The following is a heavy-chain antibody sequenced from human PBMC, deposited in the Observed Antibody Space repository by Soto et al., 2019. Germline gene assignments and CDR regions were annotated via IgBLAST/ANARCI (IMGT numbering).Heavy chain of an antibody. V-gene: IGHV1-46*01. Sequence: QVLLVQSGAEVKKPGASVKVSCKASGYIFTSFYMHWVRQAPGQGLEWMGRINPSGGRASYTQKFQGRLSMTRDTSTRTVYMELSSLRSEDTAVYYCARDSDIVVSSVPMGAGYYYNALDIWGQGTTVTVSS. CDR2: INPSGGRA. J-gene: IGHJ6*02. CDR3: ARDSDIVVSSVPMGAGYYYNALDI. CDR1: GYIFTSFY. D-gene: IGHD2-15*01.